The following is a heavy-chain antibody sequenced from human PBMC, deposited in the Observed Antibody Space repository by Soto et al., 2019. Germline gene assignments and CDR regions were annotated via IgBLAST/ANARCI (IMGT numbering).Heavy chain of an antibody. CDR1: GFTLSRYA. Sequence: TGGSLRTSCSASGFTLSRYAISWVRPAPGKGLEWVSAISGSGGNTYYADSVTGRFTISRDNSKNTLYLQMNSLRAEDTAVYYCARVYGDYDSAALSTWFDPWGQGTLVTVSS. CDR3: ARVYGDYDSAALSTWFDP. V-gene: IGHV3-23*01. CDR2: ISGSGGNT. J-gene: IGHJ5*02. D-gene: IGHD4-17*01.